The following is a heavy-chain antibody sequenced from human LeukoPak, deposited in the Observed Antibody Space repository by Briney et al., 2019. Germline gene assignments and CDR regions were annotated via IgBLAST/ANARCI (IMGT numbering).Heavy chain of an antibody. J-gene: IGHJ5*02. CDR2: INHSGST. CDR3: ARGGYIVVVPDAITLYNWFDP. D-gene: IGHD2-2*02. CDR1: GGSFSGYY. Sequence: PSETLSHSCAVHGGSFSGYYWSWIRQPPRKGLEWIGEINHSGSTNYNPSLKSRVTLSVDTSMNQFSLKLSSVTAADTAVYYCARGGYIVVVPDAITLYNWFDPWGQGTLVTVSS. V-gene: IGHV4-34*01.